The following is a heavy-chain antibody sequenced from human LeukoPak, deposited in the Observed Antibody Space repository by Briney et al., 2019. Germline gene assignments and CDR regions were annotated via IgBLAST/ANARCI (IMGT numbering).Heavy chain of an antibody. Sequence: SVKVSCKASGGTFSSYAISWVRQAPGQGLEWMGGIIPIFGTANYAQKFQGRVTITADESTSTAYMELSSLRSDDTAVYYCARGGPGGDSGYHPSWGQGTLVAVSS. CDR1: GGTFSSYA. V-gene: IGHV1-69*13. D-gene: IGHD5-12*01. J-gene: IGHJ4*02. CDR2: IIPIFGTA. CDR3: ARGGPGGDSGYHPS.